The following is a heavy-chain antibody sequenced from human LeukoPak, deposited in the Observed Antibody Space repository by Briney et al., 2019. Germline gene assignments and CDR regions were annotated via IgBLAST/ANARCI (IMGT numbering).Heavy chain of an antibody. Sequence: ASVRVSCEASGYTFTGYYMHWVRQAPGQGLEWMGWINPNSGVTNYAQRFQGRVTMTRDTSISTAYMDLSRLRYDDTAVYYCARDRDGYCTNGVCYFDYWGQGTLVTVSS. CDR2: INPNSGVT. CDR3: ARDRDGYCTNGVCYFDY. J-gene: IGHJ4*02. D-gene: IGHD2-8*01. V-gene: IGHV1-2*02. CDR1: GYTFTGYY.